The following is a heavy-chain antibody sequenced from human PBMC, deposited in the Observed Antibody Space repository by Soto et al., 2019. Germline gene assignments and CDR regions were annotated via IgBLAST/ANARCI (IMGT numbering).Heavy chain of an antibody. J-gene: IGHJ4*02. D-gene: IGHD3-22*01. CDR2: VYYSGST. CDR1: GGSFSSSSHY. V-gene: IGHV4-39*01. CDR3: ARLYYDRSSFFPPGY. Sequence: PSETLSLTCTVSGGSFSSSSHYWGWIRQHPGKGLEWVGSVYYSGSTYYNPSLKSRVSISVDTSKNQFSLKLSSVTAADTAVYYCARLYYDRSSFFPPGYWGQGTLVTVSS.